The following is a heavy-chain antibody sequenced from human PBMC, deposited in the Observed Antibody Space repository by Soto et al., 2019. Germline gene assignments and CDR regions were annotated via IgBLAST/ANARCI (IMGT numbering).Heavy chain of an antibody. CDR3: ARGGRVDYYDYYGIDV. CDR2: IHHSGRT. CDR1: GGSFSSGGYS. Sequence: TLSLTCAVSGGSFSSGGYSWSLIRQPPGKGLEWIGHIHHSGRTSYTPSLQRRVTISVDRSKNQFSLKRSSVTAPDTAAYNSARGGRVDYYDYYGIDVWGQGTRDTVSS. J-gene: IGHJ6*02. D-gene: IGHD1-26*01. V-gene: IGHV4-30-2*01.